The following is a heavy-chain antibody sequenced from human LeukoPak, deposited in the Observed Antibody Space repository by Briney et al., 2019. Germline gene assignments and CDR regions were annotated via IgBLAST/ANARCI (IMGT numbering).Heavy chain of an antibody. CDR3: ARAGYSYGTGYYFDY. CDR2: IYYTGAT. J-gene: IGHJ4*02. CDR1: GGSISSYY. D-gene: IGHD5-18*01. Sequence: SEALSLTCTVSGGSISSYYWSWLRLPPGKGLEWIGYIYYTGATYYNPSLKSRVTISLDTSKNQFSLKLSSVTAADAAVYYCARAGYSYGTGYYFDYWGQGALVTVSS. V-gene: IGHV4-59*01.